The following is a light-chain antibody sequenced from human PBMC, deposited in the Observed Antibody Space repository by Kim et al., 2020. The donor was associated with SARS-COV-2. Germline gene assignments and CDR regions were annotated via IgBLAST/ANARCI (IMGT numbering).Light chain of an antibody. CDR3: TSYRTSGYV. V-gene: IGLV2-14*03. Sequence: QSALTQPDSVSGSPGQSITISCTGTSSDVGGYNYVSWYQQYPGKAPKLMIYDVFKRPSGVSNRFSGSKSGNTASLTISGLQAEDEADCYCTSYRTSGYVFGTGTKVTVL. CDR1: SSDVGGYNY. J-gene: IGLJ1*01. CDR2: DVF.